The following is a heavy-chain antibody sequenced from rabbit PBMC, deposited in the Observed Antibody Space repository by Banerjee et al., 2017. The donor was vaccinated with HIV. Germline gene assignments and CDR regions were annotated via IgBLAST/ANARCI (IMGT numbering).Heavy chain of an antibody. CDR3: VREDYTYDDYGDPYNL. V-gene: IGHV1S28*01. CDR1: GFTLSSYW. Sequence: LVESGGGLVKPGGTLTLTCTASGFTLSSYWICWVHQAPGKGLEWIGYITYGGSTYYANWVNGRFTISSHNAQNTLNLQLNSLTAADTATYFCVREDYTYDDYGDPYNLWGPGTLVTVS. D-gene: IGHD2-1*01. CDR2: ITYGGST. J-gene: IGHJ4*01.